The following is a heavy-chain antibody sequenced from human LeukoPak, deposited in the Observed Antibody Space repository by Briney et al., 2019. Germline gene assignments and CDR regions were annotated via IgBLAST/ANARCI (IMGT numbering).Heavy chain of an antibody. CDR1: GGSISSYY. Sequence: SETLSLTCTVSGGSISSYYWSWIRQPPGKGLEWIGYIYYSGSTNYNPSLKSRVTISVDTSKNQFSLKLSSVTAADTAVYYCARQALNWFDPWGQGTLVTVSS. CDR3: ARQALNWFDP. CDR2: IYYSGST. V-gene: IGHV4-59*08. J-gene: IGHJ5*02.